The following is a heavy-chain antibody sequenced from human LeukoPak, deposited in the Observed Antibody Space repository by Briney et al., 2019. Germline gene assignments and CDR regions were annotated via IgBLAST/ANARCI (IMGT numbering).Heavy chain of an antibody. CDR2: IYYSGST. CDR1: GGSVSSGSYY. Sequence: SETLSLTCTVSGGSVSSGSYYWSWIRQPPGKGLEWIGYIYYSGSTNYNPSLKGRVTISVDTSKNQFSLKLSSVTAADTAVYYCARDLSLDYWGQGTLVTVSS. J-gene: IGHJ4*02. V-gene: IGHV4-61*01. CDR3: ARDLSLDY.